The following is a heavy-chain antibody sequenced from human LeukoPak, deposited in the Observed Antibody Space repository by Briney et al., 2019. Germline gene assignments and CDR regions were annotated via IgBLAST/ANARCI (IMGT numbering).Heavy chain of an antibody. V-gene: IGHV3-30-3*01. D-gene: IGHD2-15*01. CDR3: ARRPKTKLIYNWFYL. Sequence: GGSRRLSFAAPGFTLRSYAMHWLRQAPGKGLEWVAVISYDGSNKIYADSVKGRFTISRDNSKNTVYLQMNSLRVEDMAVYYCARRPKTKLIYNWFYLWGQGTLVTVAS. CDR1: GFTLRSYA. J-gene: IGHJ5*02. CDR2: ISYDGSNK.